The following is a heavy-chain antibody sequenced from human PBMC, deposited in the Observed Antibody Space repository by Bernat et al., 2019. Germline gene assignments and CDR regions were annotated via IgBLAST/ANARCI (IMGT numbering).Heavy chain of an antibody. CDR1: GYTFTNYV. D-gene: IGHD3-10*01. CDR3: ATNLRGLSYFDY. J-gene: IGHJ4*02. CDR2: INGGNGNT. V-gene: IGHV1-3*01. Sequence: QVQLVQSGAEVKKPGASVKVSCKASGYTFTNYVMHWVRQAPGQRLEWMAWINGGNGNTKYSQKFQGRVTITRDTSASTANMELSSLRSEDTAVYYCATNLRGLSYFDYWGQGTLVTVSS.